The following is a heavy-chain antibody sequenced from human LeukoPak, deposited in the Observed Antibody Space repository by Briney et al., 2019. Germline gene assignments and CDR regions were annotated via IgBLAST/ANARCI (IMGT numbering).Heavy chain of an antibody. CDR2: TYYRSKCYN. V-gene: IGHV6-1*01. CDR1: GDSVSSNSAA. J-gene: IGHJ4*02. D-gene: IGHD2-2*01. CDR3: AREDIVVVSAARETPVTTDYFDY. Sequence: SQTLSLTCAISGDSVSSNSAAWNWIRQSPSRGLEWLGRTYYRSKCYNDYAVSVKSRITINPDTSKNQFYLQLNSVTPEDTAVYYCAREDIVVVSAARETPVTTDYFDYWGQGTLVTVSS.